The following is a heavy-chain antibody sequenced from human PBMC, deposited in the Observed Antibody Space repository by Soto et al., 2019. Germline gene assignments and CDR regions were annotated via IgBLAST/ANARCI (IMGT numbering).Heavy chain of an antibody. CDR3: ARDQPDITMIVVAGYDGMDV. V-gene: IGHV1-46*01. CDR1: GYTFTSCY. D-gene: IGHD3-22*01. CDR2: INPSGGST. J-gene: IGHJ6*02. Sequence: ASGQVSWKSSGYTFTSCYMDWGRQAPGQGLEWMGIINPSGGSTSYAQKFQGRVTMTRDTSTSTVYMELSSLRSEDTAVYYCARDQPDITMIVVAGYDGMDVWGQGTTVTVS.